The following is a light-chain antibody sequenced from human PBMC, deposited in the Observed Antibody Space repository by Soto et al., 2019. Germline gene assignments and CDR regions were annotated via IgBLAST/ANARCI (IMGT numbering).Light chain of an antibody. J-gene: IGKJ1*01. CDR3: QQYGSSPPT. V-gene: IGKV3-20*01. Sequence: EIVMTQSPATLSVSPGERATLSCRASQSVASNLAWCQQKPGQAPRLLMYGASSRATGIPDRFSGSGSGTDFTLTISRLEPEDFAVYYCQQYGSSPPTFGQGTKVDIK. CDR1: QSVASN. CDR2: GAS.